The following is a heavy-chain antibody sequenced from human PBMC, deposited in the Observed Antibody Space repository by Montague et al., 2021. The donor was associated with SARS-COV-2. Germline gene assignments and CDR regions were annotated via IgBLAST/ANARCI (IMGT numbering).Heavy chain of an antibody. J-gene: IGHJ6*03. D-gene: IGHD3-10*01. V-gene: IGHV4-39*01. CDR3: ASPYYYGSGTYVYNYYMDV. Sequence: SETLSLTCTVSGGSVSSSPYYWGWIRQPPGRGLEWVGSISYSGRTYFSPSLKSRLTISVDSSENQFSLRLSSVTAADTAVYYCASPYYYGSGTYVYNYYMDVWSKGTTVTVSS. CDR1: GGSVSSSPYY. CDR2: ISYSGRT.